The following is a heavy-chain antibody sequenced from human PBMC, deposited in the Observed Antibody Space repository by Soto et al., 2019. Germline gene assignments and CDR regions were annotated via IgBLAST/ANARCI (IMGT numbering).Heavy chain of an antibody. D-gene: IGHD3-10*01. Sequence: PSETLSLTCTFSGASLMSGSYYWSWIRQPPGKGLEWIGYISHSGRTNYDPSLKSRLTMSVDTSQNQFSLQLNSVTAADTAVYYCSYGSPFDYWGQGTLVTVSS. CDR3: SYGSPFDY. V-gene: IGHV4-61*01. CDR1: GASLMSGSYY. CDR2: ISHSGRT. J-gene: IGHJ4*02.